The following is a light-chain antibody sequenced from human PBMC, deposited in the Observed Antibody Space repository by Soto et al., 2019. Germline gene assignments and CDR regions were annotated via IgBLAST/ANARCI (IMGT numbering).Light chain of an antibody. CDR3: QQYGSFPAT. CDR2: AAS. V-gene: IGKV1D-16*01. CDR1: QGISRW. J-gene: IGKJ4*02. Sequence: DIQMTQSPSSLSASVGDRVTITCQASQGISRWLAWYQLKPGNAPKSRISAASTLQSGVPSRFSGSGSGTHFSLTVSRVQPEDSATYYCQQYGSFPATFGEGNKGEI.